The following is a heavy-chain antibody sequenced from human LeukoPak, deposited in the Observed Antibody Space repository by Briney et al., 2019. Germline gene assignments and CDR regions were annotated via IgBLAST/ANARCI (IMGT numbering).Heavy chain of an antibody. CDR2: FSGSGGST. V-gene: IGHV3-23*01. Sequence: GGSLRLSCAASGFTFSSYAMSWVRQAPGKGLECISGFSGSGGSTYYAGSVKGRFTISRDNSKNTLYLQMNSLRAEDTAVYYCAREVEMATARYFDLWGRGTLVTVSS. J-gene: IGHJ2*01. D-gene: IGHD5-24*01. CDR1: GFTFSSYA. CDR3: AREVEMATARYFDL.